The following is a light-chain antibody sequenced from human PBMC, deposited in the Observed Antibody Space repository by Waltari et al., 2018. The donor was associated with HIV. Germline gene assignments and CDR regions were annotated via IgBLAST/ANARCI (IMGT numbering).Light chain of an antibody. CDR2: WAS. V-gene: IGKV4-1*01. J-gene: IGKJ2*01. CDR3: QHYYTPPYS. Sequence: DIVMTQSPDSLAVSLGERATINCKSSQSVLYSSNNKNYLAWFQQKPGHPPKVLIYWASTRESGVPDRFSGSGSGTDFTLTISSLQAEDVAVYYCQHYYTPPYSFGQGTKLEIK. CDR1: QSVLYSSNNKNY.